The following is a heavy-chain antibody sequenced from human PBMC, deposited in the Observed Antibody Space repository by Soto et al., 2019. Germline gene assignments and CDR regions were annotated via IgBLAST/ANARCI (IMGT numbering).Heavy chain of an antibody. CDR2: IGGSGGHT. V-gene: IGHV3-23*01. Sequence: EVQLLESGGGLVQPGGSLRLYCAASGFSFGSYAMSWVRQAPGKGLEWVSSIGGSGGHTHYAESVQGRFIISRDISRNTVFLQMDSLRAEDTAVYYCAKDRQYPRDYFHYWGQGTLVTVSS. CDR1: GFSFGSYA. D-gene: IGHD4-4*01. J-gene: IGHJ4*02. CDR3: AKDRQYPRDYFHY.